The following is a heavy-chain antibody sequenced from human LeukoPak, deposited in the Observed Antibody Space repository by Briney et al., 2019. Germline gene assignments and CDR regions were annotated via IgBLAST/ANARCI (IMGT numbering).Heavy chain of an antibody. J-gene: IGHJ4*02. D-gene: IGHD6-19*01. V-gene: IGHV4-34*01. Sequence: SETLSLTCAVYGGSFSAYYWSWVRQAPGKGLEWIAEINHSGITNYNPSLKSRVTISVDTSRNQFSLKLSSVTPADTAVYYCARSQSWFPSGGWQDYWGQGTLVTVSS. CDR2: INHSGIT. CDR3: ARSQSWFPSGGWQDY. CDR1: GGSFSAYY.